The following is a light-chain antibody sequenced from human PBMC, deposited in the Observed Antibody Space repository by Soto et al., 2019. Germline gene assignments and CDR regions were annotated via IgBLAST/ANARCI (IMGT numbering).Light chain of an antibody. J-gene: IGLJ2*01. CDR1: SSDVGGYNY. CDR2: DVS. V-gene: IGLV2-14*03. CDR3: SSYTDTFTVI. Sequence: QSVLTQPASVSGSPGQSITISCTGTSSDVGGYNYVSWYQQHPGKAPRLIIYDVSNRPSGVSNRFSGSKSGNTASLTVSGLQAEDEADYHCSSYTDTFTVIFGGGTKVTVL.